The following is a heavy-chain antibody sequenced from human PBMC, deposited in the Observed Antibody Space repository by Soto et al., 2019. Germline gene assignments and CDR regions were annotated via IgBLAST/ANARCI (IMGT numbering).Heavy chain of an antibody. J-gene: IGHJ4*02. D-gene: IGHD3-16*01. CDR3: VRGGDGYKYFDQ. Sequence: QVQLVQSGAEVKKPGASVKVSCKASGHTFTNYYIHWVRQAPGQGLEWMGLINPRDDSIDYAQKLQGRVTVTRDTSTSTVYMELNSLRSDDTAVYYCVRGGDGYKYFDQWGQGTLVTVSS. V-gene: IGHV1-46*04. CDR1: GHTFTNYY. CDR2: INPRDDSI.